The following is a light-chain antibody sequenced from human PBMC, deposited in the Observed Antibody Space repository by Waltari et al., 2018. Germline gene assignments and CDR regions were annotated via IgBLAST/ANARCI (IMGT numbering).Light chain of an antibody. CDR1: SGSIVRNY. CDR2: EDA. Sequence: NFMLTQPHSVSASPGETITISCTRSSGSIVRNYVHWYQQRPGSFPITVTYEDAQRPSGVPDRFSGSVDGSSNSASLAISGLQTEDEADYSCQSHDGGFVVFGGGTRLTVL. CDR3: QSHDGGFVV. J-gene: IGLJ2*01. V-gene: IGLV6-57*01.